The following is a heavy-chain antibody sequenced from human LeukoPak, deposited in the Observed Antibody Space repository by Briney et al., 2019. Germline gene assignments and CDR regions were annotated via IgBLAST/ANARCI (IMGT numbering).Heavy chain of an antibody. J-gene: IGHJ4*02. CDR3: ARDRAAAGTLSPSESKYYFDY. D-gene: IGHD6-13*01. CDR2: ISHSGST. Sequence: SETLSLTCAVYGGSFSGYYWSWIRQPPGKGLEWIGEISHSGSTNYNPSLKSRVTISVDTSKNQFSLKLSSVTAADTAVYYCARDRAAAGTLSPSESKYYFDYWGQGTLVTVSS. V-gene: IGHV4-34*01. CDR1: GGSFSGYY.